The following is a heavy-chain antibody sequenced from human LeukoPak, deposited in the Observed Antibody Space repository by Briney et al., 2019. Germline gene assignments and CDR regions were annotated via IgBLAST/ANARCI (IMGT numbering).Heavy chain of an antibody. D-gene: IGHD3-9*01. Sequence: ASVKVSCKASGYTFTGYYMHWVRQAPGQGLEWMGWINPNSGGTNYAQKFQGRVTMTRDTSISTAYMELNRLRSDDTAVYYCARMMTYYDILTGYYPLEYFQHWGQGTLVTVSS. V-gene: IGHV1-2*02. J-gene: IGHJ1*01. CDR3: ARMMTYYDILTGYYPLEYFQH. CDR2: INPNSGGT. CDR1: GYTFTGYY.